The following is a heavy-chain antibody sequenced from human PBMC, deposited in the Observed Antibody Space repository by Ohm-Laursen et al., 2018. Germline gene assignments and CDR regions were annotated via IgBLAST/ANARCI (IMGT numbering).Heavy chain of an antibody. J-gene: IGHJ4*02. V-gene: IGHV3-11*01. CDR1: GFTFSDYY. Sequence: SLRLSCAASGFTFSDYYMNWIRQAPGKGLEWVSQISSSGSRIYYADSVKGRFTISRDNSKNTLYLQMNSLRVEDTALYYCAKRLWDIRSESFDFWGQGTRVTVSS. CDR2: ISSSGSRI. D-gene: IGHD1-26*01. CDR3: AKRLWDIRSESFDF.